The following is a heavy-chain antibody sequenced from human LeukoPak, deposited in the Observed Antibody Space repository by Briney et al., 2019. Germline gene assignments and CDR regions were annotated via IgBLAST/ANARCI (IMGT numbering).Heavy chain of an antibody. D-gene: IGHD5-12*01. J-gene: IGHJ4*02. CDR3: ARDKESYSGLLDY. V-gene: IGHV1-3*01. CDR1: GYTFTSYG. Sequence: ASVKVSCKASGYTFTSYGMNWVRQAPGQRLEWMGWINAGNGNTKYSQKFQGRVTITRDTSASTAYMELSSLRSEDTAVYYRARDKESYSGLLDYWGQGTLVTVSS. CDR2: INAGNGNT.